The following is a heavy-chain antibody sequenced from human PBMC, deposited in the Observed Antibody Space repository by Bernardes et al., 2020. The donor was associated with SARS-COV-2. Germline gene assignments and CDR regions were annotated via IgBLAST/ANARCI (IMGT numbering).Heavy chain of an antibody. CDR2: INWNGGST. CDR1: GFTFDDYG. CDR3: ARDSSRGYGSGSYYENYFDY. J-gene: IGHJ4*02. Sequence: GGSLRLSCAASGFTFDDYGMSWVRQAPGKGLEWVSGINWNGGSTGYADSVKGRFTISRDNAKNSLYLQMNSLRAEDTALYYCARDSSRGYGSGSYYENYFDYWGQGTLVTVSS. V-gene: IGHV3-20*04. D-gene: IGHD3-10*01.